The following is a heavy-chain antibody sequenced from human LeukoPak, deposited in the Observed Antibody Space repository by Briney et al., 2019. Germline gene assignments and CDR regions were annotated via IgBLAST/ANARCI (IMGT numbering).Heavy chain of an antibody. CDR1: GGTFSSYA. J-gene: IGHJ6*03. V-gene: IGHV1-69*04. D-gene: IGHD4-11*01. Sequence: GASVKVSCKASGGTFSSYAISWVRQAPGQGLEWMGRIIPILGITNYAQKFQGRATITADKSTSTAYMELSSLRAEDTAVYYCAKNPTVTAYYYYMDVWGKGTTVTVSS. CDR3: AKNPTVTAYYYYMDV. CDR2: IIPILGIT.